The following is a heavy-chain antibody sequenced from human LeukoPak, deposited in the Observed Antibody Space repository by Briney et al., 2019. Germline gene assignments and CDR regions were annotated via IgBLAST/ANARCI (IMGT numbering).Heavy chain of an antibody. D-gene: IGHD6-19*01. Sequence: ASVKVFCKASGYTFTGYYMHWVRQAPGQGLEWMGWINPNSGGTNYAQKFQGRVTMTRDTSISTAYMELSRLRSDDTAVYYCARDRVGYSSGWFDYWGQGTLVTVSS. V-gene: IGHV1-2*02. CDR3: ARDRVGYSSGWFDY. CDR2: INPNSGGT. CDR1: GYTFTGYY. J-gene: IGHJ4*02.